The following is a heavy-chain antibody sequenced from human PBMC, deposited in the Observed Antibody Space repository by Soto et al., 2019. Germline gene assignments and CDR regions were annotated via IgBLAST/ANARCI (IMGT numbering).Heavy chain of an antibody. CDR3: AREQIVVAPNFDS. V-gene: IGHV3-30-3*01. D-gene: IGHD3-22*01. CDR2: MSYDGSNK. Sequence: GGSLRLSCAASGFTFSSYAMHWVRQAPGKGLEWVAFMSYDGSNKYYADSVKGRFTISRDNSKNTLYLHMNSLRAEDTSVYYCAREQIVVAPNFDSWGQGTLVTVS. CDR1: GFTFSSYA. J-gene: IGHJ4*02.